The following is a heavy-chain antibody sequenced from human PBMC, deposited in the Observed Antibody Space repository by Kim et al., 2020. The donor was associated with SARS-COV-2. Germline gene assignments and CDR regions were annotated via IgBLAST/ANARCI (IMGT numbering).Heavy chain of an antibody. Sequence: ASVKVSCKASGYTFTNYVINWVRQAPGQGLEWMGWINTKLGNPMYAQGFTGRFVFSLDTPVSTTYLQISSLKTEDTAVYYCVRWNNMGGSGWFDPWGQGTLVIVSS. J-gene: IGHJ5*02. D-gene: IGHD6-25*01. CDR1: GYTFTNYV. CDR2: INTKLGNP. CDR3: VRWNNMGGSGWFDP. V-gene: IGHV7-4-1*02.